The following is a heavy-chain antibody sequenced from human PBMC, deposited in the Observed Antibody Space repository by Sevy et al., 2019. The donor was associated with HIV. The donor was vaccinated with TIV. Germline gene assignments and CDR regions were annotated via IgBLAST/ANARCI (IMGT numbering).Heavy chain of an antibody. V-gene: IGHV3-15*01. D-gene: IGHD3-3*02. CDR3: AKGISELDA. Sequence: GGSLRLSCAGSGFTFKNAWMSWVRQFPGKGLEWVGRIKTKTEGGTKDYGAPAKGRFTISRDVANNMFYLEMNSLKIEDSAVYYCAKGISELDAWGKGTTVTVSS. CDR2: IKTKTEGGTK. CDR1: GFTFKNAW. J-gene: IGHJ6*04.